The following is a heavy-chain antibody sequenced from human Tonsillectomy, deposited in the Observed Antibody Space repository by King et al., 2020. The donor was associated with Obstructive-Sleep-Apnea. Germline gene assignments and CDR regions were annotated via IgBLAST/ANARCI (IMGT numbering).Heavy chain of an antibody. CDR1: GFSFSTSGVG. V-gene: IGHV2-5*01. CDR2: IYWNDDK. D-gene: IGHD3-16*01. Sequence: TLKESGPTLVKPTQTLTLTCTFSGFSFSTSGVGVGWIRQPPGEALEWLALIYWNDDKRYMSSLKTRLTITKDTSKNQVVLTMTNMDPVDTATYYCARVNWGSFGGLNYFDYWGHGTLVTVSS. J-gene: IGHJ4*01. CDR3: ARVNWGSFGGLNYFDY.